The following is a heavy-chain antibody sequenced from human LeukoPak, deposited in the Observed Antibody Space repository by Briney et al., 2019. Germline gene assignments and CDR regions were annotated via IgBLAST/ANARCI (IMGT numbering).Heavy chain of an antibody. V-gene: IGHV3-33*01. D-gene: IGHD3-10*01. J-gene: IGHJ4*02. CDR3: ARRRFTMVRGVMVDYFDY. CDR1: GFTFSSYG. Sequence: QSGGSLRLSCAASGFTFSSYGMHWVRQAPGKGLEWVAVIWYDGSNKYYADSVKGRFTISRDNSKNTLYLQMNSLRAEDTAVYYCARRRFTMVRGVMVDYFDYWGQGTLVTVSS. CDR2: IWYDGSNK.